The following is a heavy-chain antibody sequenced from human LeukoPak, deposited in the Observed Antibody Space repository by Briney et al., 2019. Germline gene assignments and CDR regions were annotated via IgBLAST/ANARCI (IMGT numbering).Heavy chain of an antibody. CDR2: ISGSDAST. J-gene: IGHJ4*02. CDR3: AKRSSGSWCFDS. V-gene: IGHV3-23*01. Sequence: GGSLRLSCTTSGFTFGDYAMSWVRQAPGKGLDWVSSISGSDASTYYEDSVKGRFTISRDNSKNTLFLQMNSLRADDTALYYCAKRSSGSWCFDSWGQGTLVTVSS. D-gene: IGHD6-13*01. CDR1: GFTFGDYA.